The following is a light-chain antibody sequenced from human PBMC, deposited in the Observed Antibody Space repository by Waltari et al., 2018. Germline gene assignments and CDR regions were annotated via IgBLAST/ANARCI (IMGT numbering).Light chain of an antibody. CDR3: QQSYTMPMYT. Sequence: DIQMTQSPSSLSASVGDRVTITCRASQDISNNLNWYQQKPGKAPDLLIFAVFTLQSGVPSRFSGSGSGTEFTLTISSLQPEDSATYYCQQSYTMPMYTLGQGTKLEIK. V-gene: IGKV1-39*01. J-gene: IGKJ2*01. CDR1: QDISNN. CDR2: AVF.